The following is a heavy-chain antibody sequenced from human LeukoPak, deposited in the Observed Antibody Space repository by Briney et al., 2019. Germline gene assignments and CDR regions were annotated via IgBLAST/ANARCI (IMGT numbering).Heavy chain of an antibody. CDR1: GGTFSSYA. Sequence: ASVKVSCKASGGTFSSYAISWVRQAPGQGLEWVGRIIPILGIANYAQKFQGRVTITADKSTSTAYMELSSLRSEDTAVYYCARDSSAVTTGYFDYWGQGTLVTVSS. V-gene: IGHV1-69*04. CDR3: ARDSSAVTTGYFDY. D-gene: IGHD4-17*01. J-gene: IGHJ4*02. CDR2: IIPILGIA.